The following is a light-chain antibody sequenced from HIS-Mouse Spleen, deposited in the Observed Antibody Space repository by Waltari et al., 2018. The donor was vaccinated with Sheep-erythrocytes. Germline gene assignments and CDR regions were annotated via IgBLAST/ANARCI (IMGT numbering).Light chain of an antibody. CDR2: EGS. CDR1: SSDVGSYNL. J-gene: IGLJ3*02. Sequence: QSALTQPASVSGSPGQSITIPCTGTSSDVGSYNLFSWYQQPPGKAPKLIIYEGSKRPSGVSNRFSGSKSGNTASLTISGLQAEDEADYYCCSYAGSSTPWVFGGGTKLTVL. V-gene: IGLV2-23*01. CDR3: CSYAGSSTPWV.